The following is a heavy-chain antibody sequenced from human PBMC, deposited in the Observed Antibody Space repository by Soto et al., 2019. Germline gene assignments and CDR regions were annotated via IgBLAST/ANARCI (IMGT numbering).Heavy chain of an antibody. CDR3: ARVRQQLIRRWFDP. CDR1: GGSISSGGYY. J-gene: IGHJ5*02. V-gene: IGHV4-31*03. D-gene: IGHD6-13*01. Sequence: SETLSLTCTVSGGSISSGGYYWSWIRQHPGKGLEWIGYIYYSGSTYYNPSLKSRVTISVDTSKNQSSLKLSSVTAADTAVYYCARVRQQLIRRWFDPWGQGTLVTV. CDR2: IYYSGST.